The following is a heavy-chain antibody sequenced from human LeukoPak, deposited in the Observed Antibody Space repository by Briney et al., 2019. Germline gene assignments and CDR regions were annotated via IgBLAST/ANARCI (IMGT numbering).Heavy chain of an antibody. CDR3: ARVPYSSSWCRELPFDY. D-gene: IGHD6-13*01. Sequence: PSETLSLTCAVYGGSFSGYYWSWIRQPPGKGLEWIGEINHSGSTNYNPSLKSRVTISVDTSKNQFSLKLSSVTAADTAVYYCARVPYSSSWCRELPFDYWGQGTLVTVSS. V-gene: IGHV4-34*01. CDR1: GGSFSGYY. CDR2: INHSGST. J-gene: IGHJ4*02.